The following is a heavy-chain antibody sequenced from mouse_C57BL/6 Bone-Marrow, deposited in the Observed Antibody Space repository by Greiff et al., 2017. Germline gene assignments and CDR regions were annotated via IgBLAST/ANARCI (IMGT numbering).Heavy chain of an antibody. V-gene: IGHV1-69*01. J-gene: IGHJ2*01. CDR2: IDPSDSYT. CDR3: ARGNYRFDY. D-gene: IGHD2-1*01. Sequence: QVHVKQPGAELVMPGASVKLSCKASGYTFTSYWMHWVKQRPGQGLEWIGEIDPSDSYTNYNQKFKGKSTLTVDKSSSTAYMQLSSLTSEDSAVXYCARGNYRFDYWGQGTTLTVSS. CDR1: GYTFTSYW.